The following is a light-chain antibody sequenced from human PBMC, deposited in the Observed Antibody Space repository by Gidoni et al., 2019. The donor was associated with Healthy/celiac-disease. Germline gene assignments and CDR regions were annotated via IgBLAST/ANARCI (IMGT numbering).Light chain of an antibody. CDR1: QVISNY. V-gene: IGKV1-27*01. CDR3: QKYNSAPALT. CDR2: DAA. J-gene: IGKJ4*01. Sequence: IQMTQSPSSLSASVGDRVTITCRASQVISNYLAWYQQKPGKVPKLLIYDAATLQSGVPSRVSGSGCGRDFTITNRSLQPEEGATYYCQKYNSAPALTFGGGTKVEIK.